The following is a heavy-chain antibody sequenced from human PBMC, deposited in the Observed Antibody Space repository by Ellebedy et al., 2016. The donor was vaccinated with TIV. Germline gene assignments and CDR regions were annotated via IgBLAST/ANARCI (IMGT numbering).Heavy chain of an antibody. CDR1: GDSVSSEISA. V-gene: IGHV6-1*01. CDR2: TYYGSTWYN. J-gene: IGHJ6*02. CDR3: ARGWLRHGMDV. Sequence: SQTLSLTCAISGDSVSSEISAWSWIRQSPSRGLEWLGRTYYGSTWYNDYAVSVKSRITISPDTSKNQFSLQLNSVTPDDTAVYYCARGWLRHGMDVWGQGTTVTVSS. D-gene: IGHD5-12*01.